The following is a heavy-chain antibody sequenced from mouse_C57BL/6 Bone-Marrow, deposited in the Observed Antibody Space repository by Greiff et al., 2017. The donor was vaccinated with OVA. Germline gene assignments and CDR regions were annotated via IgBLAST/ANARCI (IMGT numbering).Heavy chain of an antibody. D-gene: IGHD1-1*02. J-gene: IGHJ4*01. CDR3: VRHRWFFYAMDY. Sequence: EVKLVESGGGLVQPKGSLKLSCAASGFSFNTYAMNWVRQAPGKGLEWVARIRSKSNNYATYYADSVKDRFTISRDDSESMLYLQMNNLKTEDTAMYYCVRHRWFFYAMDYWVKEPQSPSPQ. CDR2: IRSKSNNYAT. CDR1: GFSFNTYA. V-gene: IGHV10-1*01.